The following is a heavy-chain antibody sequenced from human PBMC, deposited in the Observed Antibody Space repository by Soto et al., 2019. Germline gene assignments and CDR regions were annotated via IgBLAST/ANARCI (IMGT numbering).Heavy chain of an antibody. CDR1: GFTFSSYS. CDR3: ASPRRDYYDSSGYYYRRHGMDV. CDR2: ISSSSSTI. D-gene: IGHD3-22*01. V-gene: IGHV3-48*02. J-gene: IGHJ6*02. Sequence: PGGSLRLSCAASGFTFSSYSMNWVRQAPGKGLEWVSYISSSSSTIYYADSVKGRFTISRDNAKNSLYLQMNSLRDEDTAVYYCASPRRDYYDSSGYYYRRHGMDVWGQGTTVTVPS.